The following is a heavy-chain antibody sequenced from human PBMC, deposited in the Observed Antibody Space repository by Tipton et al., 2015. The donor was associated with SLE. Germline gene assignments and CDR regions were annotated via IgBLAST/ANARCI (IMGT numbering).Heavy chain of an antibody. J-gene: IGHJ4*02. V-gene: IGHV4-38-2*01. D-gene: IGHD3-10*01. CDR1: GYSISSGYY. Sequence: TLSLTCAVSGYSISSGYYWGWIRQPPGKGLEWIGSIYHSGSTYYNPSLKSQVTISVDTSKNQFSLKLSSVTAADTAVYYCASITMVRGVDYWGQGTLVTVSS. CDR3: ASITMVRGVDY. CDR2: IYHSGST.